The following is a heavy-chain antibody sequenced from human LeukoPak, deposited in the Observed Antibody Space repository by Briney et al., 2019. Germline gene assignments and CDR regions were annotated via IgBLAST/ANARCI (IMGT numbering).Heavy chain of an antibody. V-gene: IGHV4-59*01. CDR2: IYYSGST. J-gene: IGHJ4*02. CDR3: AGFGSLRGYDY. Sequence: SETLSLTCTVSGGSISSYYWSWIRQPPGKGLEWIGYIYYSGSTNYNPSLKSRVTISVDTSKNQFSLKLSSVTAADTAVYYCAGFGSLRGYDYWGQGTLVTVSS. D-gene: IGHD3-10*01. CDR1: GGSISSYY.